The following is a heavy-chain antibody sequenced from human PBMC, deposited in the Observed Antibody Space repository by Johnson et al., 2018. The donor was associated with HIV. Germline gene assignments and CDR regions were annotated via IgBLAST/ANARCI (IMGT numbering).Heavy chain of an antibody. CDR1: GFTVSSTY. V-gene: IGHV3-53*01. Sequence: VQLVESGGGLIQPGVSLRLSCAASGFTVSSTYMSWVRQAPGKGLEWVSAIYSGGSTYYADSVKGRFTISRDNSKNTLDLQMNSLRAEDTAVYYCARDSDISLGVAGAFDIWGQGTMVTVSA. CDR3: ARDSDISLGVAGAFDI. J-gene: IGHJ3*02. CDR2: IYSGGST. D-gene: IGHD3-9*01.